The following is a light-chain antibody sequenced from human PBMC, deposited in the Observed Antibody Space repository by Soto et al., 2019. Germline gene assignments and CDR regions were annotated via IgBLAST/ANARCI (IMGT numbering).Light chain of an antibody. Sequence: QSALTQPASVSGSPGQSITISCTGTSSDVGGYNYVSWYQQHPGKAPKLMIYDVSNRPSGVSNRFSGSKSGNTASLTISGLQAVDEADYYCSSYTSSSLHVFGTGTKVTVL. V-gene: IGLV2-14*03. CDR1: SSDVGGYNY. CDR3: SSYTSSSLHV. J-gene: IGLJ1*01. CDR2: DVS.